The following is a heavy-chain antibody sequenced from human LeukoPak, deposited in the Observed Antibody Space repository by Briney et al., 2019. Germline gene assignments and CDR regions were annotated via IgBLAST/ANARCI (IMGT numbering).Heavy chain of an antibody. CDR1: GYTFSGFY. Sequence: ASVKISCKASGYTFSGFYIHWVRQAPGQGLEWMGWINPNSGVTNYAQKLQGRVTITRDTSIDTAYMQLSRLRSDDTAVYYCAKDRYGDYEAPFHYYMDAWGRGTTVTVSS. V-gene: IGHV1-2*02. CDR3: AKDRYGDYEAPFHYYMDA. J-gene: IGHJ6*03. D-gene: IGHD5-12*01. CDR2: INPNSGVT.